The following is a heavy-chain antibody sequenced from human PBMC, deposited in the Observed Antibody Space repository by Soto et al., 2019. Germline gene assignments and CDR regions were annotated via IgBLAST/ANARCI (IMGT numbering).Heavy chain of an antibody. V-gene: IGHV1-24*01. CDR3: ASGVHCSGGSCYSGSWFDP. CDR2: FDPEDGET. CDR1: GYTLTELS. Sequence: ASVKVSCKVSGYTLTELSMHWVRQAPGKGLEWMGGFDPEDGETIYAQKFQGRVTMTEDTSTDTAYMELSSLRSEDTAVYYCASGVHCSGGSCYSGSWFDPWGQGTLVTVSS. D-gene: IGHD2-15*01. J-gene: IGHJ5*02.